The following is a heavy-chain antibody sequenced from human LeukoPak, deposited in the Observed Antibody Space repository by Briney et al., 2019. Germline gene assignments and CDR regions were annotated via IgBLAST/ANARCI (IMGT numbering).Heavy chain of an antibody. J-gene: IGHJ4*02. CDR3: AKQVDYVESKGGLDY. Sequence: PGGSLRLSCAASGFTFDDYAMHWVRQAPGKGLEWVSGISWNSGSIGYADFVKGRFTISRDNAKNSLYLQMNSLRAEDTALYYCAKQVDYVESKGGLDYWGQGTLVTVSS. CDR1: GFTFDDYA. V-gene: IGHV3-9*01. CDR2: ISWNSGSI. D-gene: IGHD4-17*01.